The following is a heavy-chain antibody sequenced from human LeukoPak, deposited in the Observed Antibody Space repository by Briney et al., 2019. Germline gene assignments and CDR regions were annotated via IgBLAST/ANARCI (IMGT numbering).Heavy chain of an antibody. Sequence: SETLSLTCTASGGSIRSSHWSWIRQPAGKGLEWIAIIYNSGGTNYNPSLKSRVTISRDTSKNQFSLTLTSVTAADTAVYYCASDLTVPPYNWFDPWGQGTLVTVSS. CDR3: ASDLTVPPYNWFDP. V-gene: IGHV4-4*07. CDR2: IYNSGGT. D-gene: IGHD7-27*01. J-gene: IGHJ5*02. CDR1: GGSIRSSH.